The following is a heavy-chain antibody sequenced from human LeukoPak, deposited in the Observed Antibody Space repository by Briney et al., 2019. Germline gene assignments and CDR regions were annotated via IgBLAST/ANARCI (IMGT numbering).Heavy chain of an antibody. D-gene: IGHD3-9*01. CDR1: GYTFTSYY. J-gene: IGHJ5*02. CDR2: INPSGGST. Sequence: ASVKVSCKASGYTFTSYYMHWVRQAPGQGLEWMGIINPSGGSTSYAQKFQGRVTMTRDTSTSTVYMELSSLRSEDTAVYYCAREDYDILTGIWFDPWGQGTLVTVSS. CDR3: AREDYDILTGIWFDP. V-gene: IGHV1-46*01.